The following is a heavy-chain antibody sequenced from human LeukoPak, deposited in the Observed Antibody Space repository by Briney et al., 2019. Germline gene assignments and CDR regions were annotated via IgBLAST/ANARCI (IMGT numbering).Heavy chain of an antibody. V-gene: IGHV4-4*07. CDR3: ASNDFWSGYFFY. Sequence: KPSETLSLTFTVSGGSISSYYWSWIRQPAGKGLEWIGRIYTSGSTNYNPSLKSRVTISVDTSKNQFSLKLSSVTAADTAVYYCASNDFWSGYFFYWGQGTLVTVSS. D-gene: IGHD3-3*01. J-gene: IGHJ4*02. CDR1: GGSISSYY. CDR2: IYTSGST.